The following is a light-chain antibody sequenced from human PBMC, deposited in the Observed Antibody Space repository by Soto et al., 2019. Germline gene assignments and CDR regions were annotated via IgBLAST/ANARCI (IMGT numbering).Light chain of an antibody. CDR1: SGHSSFA. Sequence: QLVLTQSPSASASLGASVKLTCTLSSGHSSFAIAWHQQQPEKGPRYLMKLNSDGSHSKGDGIPDRFSGSRSGAERYLTISSLQSEDEADYYCKTWGTGIRVFGGGTKLTVL. V-gene: IGLV4-69*01. CDR3: KTWGTGIRV. CDR2: LNSDGSH. J-gene: IGLJ2*01.